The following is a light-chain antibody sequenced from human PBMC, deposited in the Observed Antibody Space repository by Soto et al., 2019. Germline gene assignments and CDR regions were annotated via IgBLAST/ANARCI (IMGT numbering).Light chain of an antibody. Sequence: EIGMTQSQATLSVSPGERATLSCRASQSVSSNLAWYQQKPGQAPRLLIYGSSTRATGIPARFSGSGSGTEFTLTISSLQSEDFAVYYCQQYNNWPPHTFGQGTKLEIK. V-gene: IGKV3-15*01. J-gene: IGKJ2*01. CDR2: GSS. CDR3: QQYNNWPPHT. CDR1: QSVSSN.